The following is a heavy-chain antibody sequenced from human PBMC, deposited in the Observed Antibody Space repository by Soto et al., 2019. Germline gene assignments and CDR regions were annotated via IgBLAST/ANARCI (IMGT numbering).Heavy chain of an antibody. CDR1: GGSISSYY. CDR2: IYYSGST. Sequence: SETLALTCTVSGGSISSYYWSWIRQPPGKGLEWIGYIYYSGSTNYNPSLKSRVTISVDTSKNQFSLKLSSVTAADTAVYYCASVDILTGYYISYWGQGTLVTVSS. D-gene: IGHD3-9*01. CDR3: ASVDILTGYYISY. V-gene: IGHV4-59*01. J-gene: IGHJ4*02.